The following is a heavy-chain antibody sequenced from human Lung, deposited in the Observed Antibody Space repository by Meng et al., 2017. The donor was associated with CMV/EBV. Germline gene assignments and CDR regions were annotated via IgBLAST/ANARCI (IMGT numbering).Heavy chain of an antibody. CDR2: ISSSSRTA. J-gene: IGHJ4*02. Sequence: GSXKISXXASGFTFSSYSMNWVRQAPGKGLEWLSYISSSSRTADYADSVKGRLTISRDNVNKSLYLQINSLRAEDTAVYYCARDYVGASGLDYWGQGTLVTVSS. CDR3: ARDYVGASGLDY. CDR1: GFTFSSYS. D-gene: IGHD1-26*01. V-gene: IGHV3-48*01.